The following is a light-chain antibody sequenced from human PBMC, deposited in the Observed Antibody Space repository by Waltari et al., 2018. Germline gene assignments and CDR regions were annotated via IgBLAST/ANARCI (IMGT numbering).Light chain of an antibody. CDR3: AVWEGSLKV. CDR1: TPHVGTKY. CDR2: KNH. J-gene: IGLJ1*01. V-gene: IGLV1-47*01. Sequence: SVLTQPPSVSGTPGQRVTLSCSGNTPHVGTKYFFWYQLLPGAAPRLLIYKNHQRPSGVPARFSGSKSGTSASLAISGLRSEDEGDYYCAVWEGSLKVFGAGTKVTVL.